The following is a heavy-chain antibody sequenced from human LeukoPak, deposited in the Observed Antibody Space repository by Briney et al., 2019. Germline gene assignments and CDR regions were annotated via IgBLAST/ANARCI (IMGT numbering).Heavy chain of an antibody. D-gene: IGHD2-2*01. CDR2: ISWDSGSI. J-gene: IGHJ5*02. V-gene: IGHV3-9*01. CDR1: GFTFDDYA. Sequence: GRSLRLSCAASGFTFDDYAMHWVRQAPGKGLEWVSGISWDSGSIGYADSVKGRFTISRDNAKNSLYLQMNSLRAEDTALYYCAKGRDKYQLLSKNWFDPWGQGTLVTVSS. CDR3: AKGRDKYQLLSKNWFDP.